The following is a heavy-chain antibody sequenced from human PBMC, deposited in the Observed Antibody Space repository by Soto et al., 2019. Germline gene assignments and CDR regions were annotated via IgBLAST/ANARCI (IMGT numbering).Heavy chain of an antibody. J-gene: IGHJ6*03. CDR3: ARSVVPAASGGNYHYYYYMDV. V-gene: IGHV1-18*01. CDR1: GYTFTSYG. D-gene: IGHD2-2*01. CDR2: ISAYNGNT. Sequence: ASVKVSCKASGYTFTSYGIIWVRQAPGQGFEWMGWISAYNGNTNYAQKLQGRVTMTTDTSTSTAYMELRSLRSDDTAVYYCARSVVPAASGGNYHYYYYMDVWGKGTTVTV.